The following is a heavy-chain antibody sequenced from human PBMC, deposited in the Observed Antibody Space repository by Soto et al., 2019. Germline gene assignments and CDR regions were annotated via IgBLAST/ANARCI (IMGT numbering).Heavy chain of an antibody. J-gene: IGHJ4*02. CDR3: AKLTTWAPPFDY. CDR1: GFTFSSYA. V-gene: IGHV3-23*01. Sequence: GVLRLSCAASGFTFSSYAMSWVRQAPGKGLEWVSAISGSGGSTYYADSVKGRFTISRDNSKNTLYLQMNSLRAEDTAVYYCAKLTTWAPPFDYWGQGTLVTVSS. D-gene: IGHD4-17*01. CDR2: ISGSGGST.